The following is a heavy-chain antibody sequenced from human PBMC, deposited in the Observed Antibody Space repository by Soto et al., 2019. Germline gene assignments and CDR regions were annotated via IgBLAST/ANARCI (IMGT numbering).Heavy chain of an antibody. CDR1: GGSISSSSYY. J-gene: IGHJ4*02. CDR3: ARVSSVHLGELSLLYYFDY. D-gene: IGHD3-16*02. Sequence: PSETLSLPCTVSGGSISSSSYYWGWIRQPQGKGLEGIGRIYYSGSTYYNPSLKSRVPISVDTSKNQFSLKLSSVTAADTAVYYCARVSSVHLGELSLLYYFDYWGQGTLVTVSS. CDR2: IYYSGST. V-gene: IGHV4-39*01.